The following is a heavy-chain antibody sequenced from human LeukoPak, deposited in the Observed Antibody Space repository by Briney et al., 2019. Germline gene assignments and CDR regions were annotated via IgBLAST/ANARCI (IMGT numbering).Heavy chain of an antibody. CDR3: AKEYSRNWSYWHFDL. Sequence: GGSLRLSCAASGFTLSSYAMSWVRQAPGKGLEWVSVIYRGGSTYYADSVKGRFTISRDNSKNTLYLQMDSLRAEDTALYYCAKEYSRNWSYWHFDLWGRGTLVTVSS. D-gene: IGHD6-13*01. J-gene: IGHJ2*01. CDR2: IYRGGST. CDR1: GFTLSSYA. V-gene: IGHV3-66*01.